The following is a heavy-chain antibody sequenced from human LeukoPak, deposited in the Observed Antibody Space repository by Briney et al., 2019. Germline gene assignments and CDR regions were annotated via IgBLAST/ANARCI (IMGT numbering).Heavy chain of an antibody. CDR3: ARDPGIRGYSGYDPLAGIVYYFDY. CDR2: ISYDGSNK. CDR1: GFTFSSYA. V-gene: IGHV3-30-3*01. J-gene: IGHJ4*02. D-gene: IGHD5-12*01. Sequence: GGSLRLSCAASGFTFSSYAMHWVRQAPGKGLEWVAVISYDGSNKYYADSVKGRFTISRDNSKNTLYLQMNSLRAEDTAVYYCARDPGIRGYSGYDPLAGIVYYFDYWGQGTLVTVSS.